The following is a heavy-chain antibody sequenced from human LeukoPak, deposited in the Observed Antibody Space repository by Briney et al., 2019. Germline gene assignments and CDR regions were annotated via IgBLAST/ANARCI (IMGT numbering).Heavy chain of an antibody. Sequence: GGSLRLSCAASGFTFSSYDMHWIRQATGKGPEWVSAIGVAANTFYSGSVKGRFTISRENAKNSLYLLMSSLRAEDTAVYYCARQKTPHGNFNYWGQGTLVTVSS. CDR2: IGVAANT. V-gene: IGHV3-13*01. J-gene: IGHJ4*02. CDR3: ARQKTPHGNFNY. CDR1: GFTFSSYD. D-gene: IGHD1-26*01.